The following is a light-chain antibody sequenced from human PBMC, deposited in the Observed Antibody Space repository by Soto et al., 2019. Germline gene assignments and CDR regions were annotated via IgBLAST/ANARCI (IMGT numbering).Light chain of an antibody. CDR1: QDISSY. J-gene: IGKJ3*01. Sequence: AIQMTQSPSSFSASTGDRVTITCRASQDISSYLAWYQQKPGKAPKLLIYAATTLQSGVPSRFSGSGSGTDFTLTISCLQSEDFASYYCLQYYSYPLTFGPGTKVDIK. V-gene: IGKV1-8*01. CDR3: LQYYSYPLT. CDR2: AAT.